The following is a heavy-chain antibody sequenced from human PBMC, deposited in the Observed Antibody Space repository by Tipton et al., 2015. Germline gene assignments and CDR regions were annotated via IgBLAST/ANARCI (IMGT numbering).Heavy chain of an antibody. CDR3: ARSGDTYIDY. J-gene: IGHJ4*02. V-gene: IGHV4-31*03. CDR1: GDSMSSDTYY. D-gene: IGHD5-18*01. CDR2: IYYSGTT. Sequence: TLSLTCTVSGDSMSSDTYYWSWIRQHPGKGLEWIGYIYYSGTTYYNPSLKSRLTISLDRSKSHFSLQLSSVTAADTAVYYCARSGDTYIDYWGQGTLVTVSS.